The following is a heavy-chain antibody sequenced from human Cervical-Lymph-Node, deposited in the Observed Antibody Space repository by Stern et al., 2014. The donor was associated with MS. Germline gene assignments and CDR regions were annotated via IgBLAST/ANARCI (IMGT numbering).Heavy chain of an antibody. V-gene: IGHV5-51*03. D-gene: IGHD1-14*01. Sequence: VQLVQSGAEVKKPGESLKISCKGSEYNFNTHWIAWVRQMPGKGLEWLGNIYPGHSDTRYNPSLQGQVSISADKSITTAYLHFSSLKASDSAMYFCARHGGPNWNHEAHNWFDPWGQGTLVTVSS. CDR1: EYNFNTHW. CDR2: IYPGHSDT. J-gene: IGHJ5*02. CDR3: ARHGGPNWNHEAHNWFDP.